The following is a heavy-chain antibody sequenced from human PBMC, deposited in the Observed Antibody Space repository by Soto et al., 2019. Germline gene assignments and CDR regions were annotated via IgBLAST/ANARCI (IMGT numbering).Heavy chain of an antibody. J-gene: IGHJ4*02. Sequence: ASETLSLTCAVYGGSFSGYYWSWIRQPPGKGLEWIGEINHSGSTNYNPSLKSRVTISVDTSKNQFSLKLSSVTAADTAVYYCARSGWYYYDSSGYFDYWGQGTLVTVSS. V-gene: IGHV4-34*01. D-gene: IGHD3-22*01. CDR2: INHSGST. CDR3: ARSGWYYYDSSGYFDY. CDR1: GGSFSGYY.